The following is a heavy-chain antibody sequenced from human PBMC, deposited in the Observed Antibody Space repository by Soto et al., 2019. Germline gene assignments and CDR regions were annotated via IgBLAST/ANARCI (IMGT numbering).Heavy chain of an antibody. CDR3: ARFPWNFYKTGDV. J-gene: IGHJ6*02. D-gene: IGHD3-10*01. V-gene: IGHV5-51*01. CDR2: IYPGDSDT. Sequence: PGESLKISCEGSGYIFTSYWIAWVRQMPGKGVEWMGIIYPGDSDTRYSPSFQGQITISADKSISTVYLQWSSLKAADTALYYSARFPWNFYKTGDVWGQGTTVSVS. CDR1: GYIFTSYW.